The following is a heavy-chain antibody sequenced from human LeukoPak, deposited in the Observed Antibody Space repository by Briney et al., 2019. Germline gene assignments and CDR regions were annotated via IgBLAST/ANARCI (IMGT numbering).Heavy chain of an antibody. V-gene: IGHV3-23*01. J-gene: IGHJ4*02. Sequence: PGGSLRLSCAASGFTFSSYGMNWVPQAPGKGLEWVSGISASGGTTYYADSVKGRFTISRDNSKNTLYLQMNSLRGEDTAVYYCAKDKAPGSLHTPSDYWSQGTLVTVSS. D-gene: IGHD6-13*01. CDR1: GFTFSSYG. CDR3: AKDKAPGSLHTPSDY. CDR2: ISASGGTT.